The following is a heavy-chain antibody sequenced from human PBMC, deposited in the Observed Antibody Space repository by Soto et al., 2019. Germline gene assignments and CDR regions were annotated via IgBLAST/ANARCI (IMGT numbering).Heavy chain of an antibody. D-gene: IGHD1-26*01. V-gene: IGHV3-23*01. J-gene: IGHJ4*02. CDR3: AKDGYSINRNKPLDY. Sequence: PGGSLRLSCADSRFTFSSYAMCWVRQARGKGLEWVSSISVSGVSTYYADSVKGRFTISRDNSKNTLYLQMNSLREEDTAVYYCAKDGYSINRNKPLDYWGQGTMVTV. CDR2: ISVSGVST. CDR1: RFTFSSYA.